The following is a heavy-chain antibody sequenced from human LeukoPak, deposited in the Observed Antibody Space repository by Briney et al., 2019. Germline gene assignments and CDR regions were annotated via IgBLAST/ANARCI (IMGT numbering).Heavy chain of an antibody. Sequence: GGSLRLSCAASGFTFSSYGMHWVRQAPGKGLEWVAVIWYDGSNKYYADSVKGRFTISRDNSKNTLYLQMNSLRAEDTAVYYCARDDRMVAATDYWGQGTLVTVSS. CDR1: GFTFSSYG. D-gene: IGHD2-15*01. CDR2: IWYDGSNK. CDR3: ARDDRMVAATDY. V-gene: IGHV3-33*01. J-gene: IGHJ4*02.